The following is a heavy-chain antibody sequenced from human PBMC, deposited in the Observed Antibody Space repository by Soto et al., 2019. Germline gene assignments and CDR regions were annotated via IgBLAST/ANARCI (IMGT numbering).Heavy chain of an antibody. Sequence: QVQLVESGGGVVQPGRSLRLSCAASEFTFSSYGVHWVRQAPGKGLEWVAVIWYDGSNKYYADSVKGRFTISRDNSKNTLYLQMNSLRAEDTAVYYCARDPDCSGGSCYSPWFDPWGQGTLVTVSS. CDR2: IWYDGSNK. J-gene: IGHJ5*02. CDR3: ARDPDCSGGSCYSPWFDP. CDR1: EFTFSSYG. V-gene: IGHV3-33*01. D-gene: IGHD2-15*01.